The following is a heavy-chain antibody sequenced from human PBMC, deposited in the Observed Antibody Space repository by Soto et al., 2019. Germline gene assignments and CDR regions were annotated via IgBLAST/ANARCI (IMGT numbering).Heavy chain of an antibody. J-gene: IGHJ6*03. CDR3: ARGASGEAPRPSGRFYYYYYMAV. Sequence: SETLSLTCTVSGGSISSYYWSWIRQPPGKGLEWIGYIYYSGSTNYNPSLKSRVTISVDTSKNQFSLKLSSVTAADTAVYYCARGASGEAPRPSGRFYYYYYMAVWGKGTTVTVSS. CDR2: IYYSGST. V-gene: IGHV4-59*01. D-gene: IGHD6-6*01. CDR1: GGSISSYY.